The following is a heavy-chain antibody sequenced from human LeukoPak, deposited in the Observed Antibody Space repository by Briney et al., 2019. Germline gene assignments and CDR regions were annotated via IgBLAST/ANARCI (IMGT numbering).Heavy chain of an antibody. Sequence: SETLSLTCTVSGGSISSYYWSWIRQPPGKGLEWIGYIYTSGSTNYNPSLKSRVTISVDTSKNQFSLKLSSVTAADTAVYYCARHRLLYDSSGYDAFDIWGQGTMVTVSS. CDR1: GGSISSYY. J-gene: IGHJ3*02. D-gene: IGHD3-22*01. V-gene: IGHV4-4*09. CDR3: ARHRLLYDSSGYDAFDI. CDR2: IYTSGST.